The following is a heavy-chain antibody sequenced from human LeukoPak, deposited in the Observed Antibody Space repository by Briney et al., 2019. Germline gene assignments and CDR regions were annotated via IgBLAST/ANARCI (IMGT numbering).Heavy chain of an antibody. J-gene: IGHJ4*02. V-gene: IGHV1-69*06. CDR3: ARVGPDLYCCGDCYVFDY. CDR1: GGTFSSYA. D-gene: IGHD2-21*02. Sequence: SVKVSCKASGGTFSSYAISWVRQAPGQGLEWMGGIIPIFGTANYAQKFQGRVTITADKSTSTAYMELSSLRSEDTAVYYCARVGPDLYCCGDCYVFDYWGQGTLVTVSS. CDR2: IIPIFGTA.